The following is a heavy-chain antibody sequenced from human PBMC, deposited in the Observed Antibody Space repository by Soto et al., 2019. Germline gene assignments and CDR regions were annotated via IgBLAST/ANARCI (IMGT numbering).Heavy chain of an antibody. D-gene: IGHD3-10*01. CDR1: GFTFSSYA. CDR3: ARGDRGGSGSPASYYYSGLDV. J-gene: IGHJ6*02. Sequence: DVQLLESGGDLVQPGGSLRLSCAASGFTFSSYAMSWVRQAPGKGLEWVSSVSAGGDMTYYSDSVKVRFTISRDNTNNALFLQMHSLRAEDTALYYCARGDRGGSGSPASYYYSGLDVWGQGTTVTVSS. V-gene: IGHV3-23*01. CDR2: VSAGGDMT.